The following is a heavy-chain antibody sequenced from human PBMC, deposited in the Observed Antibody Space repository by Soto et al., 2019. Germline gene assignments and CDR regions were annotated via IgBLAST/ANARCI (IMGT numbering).Heavy chain of an antibody. Sequence: SETLSLTCTVSGGFIWGWIRQSPDKGLEWIGYIYNSGRYNYNPSLESRLTISIDTSKNQFSLRLASVTAADTAVYYCARTLPNRQLFDAWSQGTLVTVS. J-gene: IGHJ4*02. V-gene: IGHV4-59*01. CDR2: IYNSGRY. D-gene: IGHD1-1*01. CDR3: ARTLPNRQLFDA. CDR1: GGFI.